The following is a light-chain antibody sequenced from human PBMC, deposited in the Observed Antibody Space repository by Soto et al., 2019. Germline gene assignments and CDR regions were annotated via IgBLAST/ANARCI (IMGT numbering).Light chain of an antibody. CDR2: GAS. V-gene: IGKV1-6*01. Sequence: AIQMTQSPASLSASVGDRVTITCRASQDIRNELGWYHQKPGQAPKLLIYGASILQAGAPARFSGIGSGTDFTLTISSLQPEDFATYYCLQDYSYPRTFGQGTKVEIK. CDR3: LQDYSYPRT. J-gene: IGKJ1*01. CDR1: QDIRNE.